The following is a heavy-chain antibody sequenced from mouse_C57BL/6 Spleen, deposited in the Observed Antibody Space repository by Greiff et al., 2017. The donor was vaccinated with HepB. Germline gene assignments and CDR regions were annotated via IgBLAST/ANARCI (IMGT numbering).Heavy chain of an antibody. CDR3: FYYSNYVGY. CDR1: GYTFTSYW. D-gene: IGHD2-5*01. V-gene: IGHV1-69*01. Sequence: QVHVKQPGAELVMPGASVKLSCKASGYTFTSYWMHWVKQRPGQGLEWIGEIDPSDSYTNYNQKFKGKSTLTVDKSSSTAYMQLSSLTSEDSAVYYCFYYSNYVGYWGQGTTLTVSS. CDR2: IDPSDSYT. J-gene: IGHJ2*01.